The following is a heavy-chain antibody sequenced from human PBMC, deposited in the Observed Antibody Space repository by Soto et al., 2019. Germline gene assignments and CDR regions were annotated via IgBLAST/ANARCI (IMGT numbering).Heavy chain of an antibody. D-gene: IGHD2-21*01. CDR3: TTDPIRDY. CDR2: VKRQIDGATT. V-gene: IGHV3-15*01. Sequence: GGSLRLSCAPSESTLSNVWMSWVRQAPGKGLEWVGRVKRQIDGATTDYAAPVKGRFTISRDDSKNTVYLQMNSLRTEDTAVYYCTTDPIRDYWGLGTLVTVSS. J-gene: IGHJ4*02. CDR1: ESTLSNVW.